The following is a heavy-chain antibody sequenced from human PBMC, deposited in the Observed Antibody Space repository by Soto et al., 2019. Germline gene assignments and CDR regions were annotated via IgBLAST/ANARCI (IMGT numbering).Heavy chain of an antibody. CDR2: VYYSGST. D-gene: IGHD2-2*01. Sequence: QLQLQESGPGLVKPSETLSLTCTVSGGSISSTSYYWGWIRQPPGKGLEWIGSVYYSGSTYYNPSLKSRVTISVDTSKNQFSLKLTSVTAADTAVYYCARSRRYCSDTTCYLHSWFDPWGQGTLVTVSS. V-gene: IGHV4-39*01. CDR3: ARSRRYCSDTTCYLHSWFDP. CDR1: GGSISSTSYY. J-gene: IGHJ5*02.